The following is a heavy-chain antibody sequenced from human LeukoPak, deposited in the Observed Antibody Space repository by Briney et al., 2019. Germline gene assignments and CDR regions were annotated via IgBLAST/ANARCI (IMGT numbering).Heavy chain of an antibody. CDR1: GYTFTGYY. CDR2: MNPNSGGT. J-gene: IGHJ4*02. CDR3: ARDSSWY. V-gene: IGHV1-2*02. Sequence: ASVKVSCKASGYTFTGYYMHWMRQAPGQGLEWMGWMNPNSGGTNSAQKFQGRVTMTRDTSIATAYLELSSLRSDDTAVYYCARDSSWYWGQGTLVTVSS.